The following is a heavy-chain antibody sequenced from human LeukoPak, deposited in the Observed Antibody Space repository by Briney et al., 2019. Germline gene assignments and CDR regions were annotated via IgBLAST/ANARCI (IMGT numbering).Heavy chain of an antibody. CDR1: GFTFSSYG. CDR3: AKGLDIVVVPAPFDS. CDR2: ISYDGSNK. D-gene: IGHD2-2*03. J-gene: IGHJ4*02. V-gene: IGHV3-30*18. Sequence: PGGSLRLSCAASGFTFSSYGMHWVRQAPGKGLEWVAVISYDGSNKYYADSVKGRFTISRDNSKNTLYLQMNSLRAEDTAVYYCAKGLDIVVVPAPFDSWGQGTLVTVFS.